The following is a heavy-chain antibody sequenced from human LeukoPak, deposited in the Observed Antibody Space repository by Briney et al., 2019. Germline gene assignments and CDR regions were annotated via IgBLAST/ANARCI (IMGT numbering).Heavy chain of an antibody. V-gene: IGHV4-59*13. J-gene: IGHJ1*01. CDR3: AREDYCSGGSCYSGYFQH. Sequence: GSLRLSCAASGFTFSYYAMSWIRQPPGKGLEWIGYIYYSGTTNYNPSLKSRVTISVDTSKNQFSLKLSSVTAADTAVYYCAREDYCSGGSCYSGYFQHWGQGTLVTVSS. CDR2: IYYSGTT. D-gene: IGHD2-15*01. CDR1: GFTFSYYA.